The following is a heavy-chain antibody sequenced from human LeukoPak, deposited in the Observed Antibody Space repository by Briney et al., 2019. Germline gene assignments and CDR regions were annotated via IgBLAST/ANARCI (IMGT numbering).Heavy chain of an antibody. D-gene: IGHD2-2*01. Sequence: PGGSLRLSCAASGFTFDDYGMSWVRQAPGKGLEWVSGINWNGGSTGYADSVKGRFPISRDNAKNSLYLQMNSLRAEDTAVYYCARAYCSSTRCSYYFDSWGQGTLVTVSS. V-gene: IGHV3-20*04. CDR3: ARAYCSSTRCSYYFDS. CDR2: INWNGGST. CDR1: GFTFDDYG. J-gene: IGHJ4*02.